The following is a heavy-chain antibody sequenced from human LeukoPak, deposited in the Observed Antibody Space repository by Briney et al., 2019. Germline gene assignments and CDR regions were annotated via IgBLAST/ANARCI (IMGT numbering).Heavy chain of an antibody. Sequence: ASVKVSCKASGYTFTGYYMHWVRQAPGQGLEWMGWINLNSGGTNYAQKFQGRVTMTRDTSISTAYMELSRLRSDDTAVYYCARALYGSGSYYSDYWGQGTLVTVSS. CDR3: ARALYGSGSYYSDY. D-gene: IGHD3-10*01. V-gene: IGHV1-2*02. CDR1: GYTFTGYY. J-gene: IGHJ4*02. CDR2: INLNSGGT.